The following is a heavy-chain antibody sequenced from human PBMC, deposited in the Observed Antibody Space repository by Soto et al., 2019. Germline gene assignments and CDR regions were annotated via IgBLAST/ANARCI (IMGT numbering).Heavy chain of an antibody. V-gene: IGHV3-66*01. CDR1: GFTVSSNY. D-gene: IGHD2-15*01. Sequence: EVQLVESGGGLVQPGGSLRLSCAASGFTVSSNYMSWVRQAPGKGLEWVSVIYSGGSTYYAASLKGGFTISRDNSKNTLYHQMNSLRAEDTAVYYCLGYCSGGSCFWGAFDIWGQGTMVTVSS. J-gene: IGHJ3*02. CDR3: LGYCSGGSCFWGAFDI. CDR2: IYSGGST.